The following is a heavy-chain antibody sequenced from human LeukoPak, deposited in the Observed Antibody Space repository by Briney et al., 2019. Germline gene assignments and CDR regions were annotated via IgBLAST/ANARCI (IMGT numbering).Heavy chain of an antibody. J-gene: IGHJ4*01. Sequence: TSSETLSLTCAVYGASFSANYWIWIRQLPGKGLEWIGEINHSGTITYKPSLKSRLTISADTSKNQFSLKLSSVTAADTAVYYCARYCGSENYCISYWGQGTLVTVSS. CDR1: GASFSANY. CDR2: INHSGTI. D-gene: IGHD3-10*01. CDR3: ARYCGSENYCISY. V-gene: IGHV4-34*01.